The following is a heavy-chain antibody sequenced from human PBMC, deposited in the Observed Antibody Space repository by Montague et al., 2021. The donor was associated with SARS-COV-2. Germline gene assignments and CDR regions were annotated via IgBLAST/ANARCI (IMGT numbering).Heavy chain of an antibody. Sequence: SETLSLTCDVSGVSITSNNWWYWVRQSPERGLAWIGEVHPSGSTNYNPSLMSRVTISVDESKNQFSLKMNSVTAAGTAVYFCAIVAGGCSGHSCYLYFSGQGTLVTVSS. CDR1: GVSITSNNW. D-gene: IGHD2-15*01. J-gene: IGHJ4*02. CDR2: VHPSGST. CDR3: AIVAGGCSGHSCYLYF. V-gene: IGHV4-4*02.